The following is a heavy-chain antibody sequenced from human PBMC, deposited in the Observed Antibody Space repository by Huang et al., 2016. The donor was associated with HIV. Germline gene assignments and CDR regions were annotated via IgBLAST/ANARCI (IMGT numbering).Heavy chain of an antibody. Sequence: QLQLQESGPGLVKASETLSLTCIVSGGSISSSNYYWGWVSQPPGKGLEWIGSIYYGGNTFYNPSLKRRVTISVDTSKNQLSLKVTSVTAADTAVYYWARHNIYCSGGGCSSFDYWGQGTLVTVSS. CDR2: IYYGGNT. J-gene: IGHJ4*02. D-gene: IGHD2-15*01. CDR3: ARHNIYCSGGGCSSFDY. V-gene: IGHV4-39*01. CDR1: GGSISSSNYY.